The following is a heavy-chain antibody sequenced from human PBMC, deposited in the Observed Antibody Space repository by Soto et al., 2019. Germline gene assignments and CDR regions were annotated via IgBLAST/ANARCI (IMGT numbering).Heavy chain of an antibody. J-gene: IGHJ3*02. CDR1: GFTFSSYA. V-gene: IGHV3-23*01. CDR2: ISGSGGST. D-gene: IGHD3-3*01. CDR3: ANGGGGRYDFCSGYYRGDDAFDI. Sequence: VGSLRLSCAASGFTFSSYAMSWVRQAPGKGLEWVSAISGSGGSTYYADSVKGRFTISRDNSKNTLYLQMNSLRAEDTAVYYCANGGGGRYDFCSGYYRGDDAFDIWGQGTMVTVSS.